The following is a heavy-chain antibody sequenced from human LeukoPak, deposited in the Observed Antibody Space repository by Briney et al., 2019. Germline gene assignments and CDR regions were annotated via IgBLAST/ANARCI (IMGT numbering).Heavy chain of an antibody. Sequence: GGSLRLSCAASGFTFSSYWMHWVRQAPGKGLVWVSRINSDGSSTSYADSVKGRFTISRDNAKNTLYLQMNSLRAEDTAVYYCAREGLLAGGARYSKRTYYFDYWGQGTLVTVSS. CDR1: GFTFSSYW. V-gene: IGHV3-74*01. J-gene: IGHJ4*02. CDR3: AREGLLAGGARYSKRTYYFDY. CDR2: INSDGSST. D-gene: IGHD4-11*01.